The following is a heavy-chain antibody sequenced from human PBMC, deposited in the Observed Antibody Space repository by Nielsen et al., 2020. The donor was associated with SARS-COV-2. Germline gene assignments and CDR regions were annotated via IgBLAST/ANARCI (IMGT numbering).Heavy chain of an antibody. Sequence: GSLRLSCAASGFTFINAWMSWVRQSPGKGLEWIGEIYHSGSTNYNPSLKSRVTISVDTSKNQFSLKLSSVTAADTAVYYCARGYRPYCSSTSCYVNYYYYYMDVWGKGTTVTVSS. J-gene: IGHJ6*03. D-gene: IGHD2-2*01. CDR1: GFTFINAW. CDR2: IYHSGST. CDR3: ARGYRPYCSSTSCYVNYYYYYMDV. V-gene: IGHV4-4*02.